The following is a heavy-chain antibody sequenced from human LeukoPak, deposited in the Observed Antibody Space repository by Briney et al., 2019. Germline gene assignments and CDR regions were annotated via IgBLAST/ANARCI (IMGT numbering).Heavy chain of an antibody. Sequence: PGGPLRLSCAASGFTVSTYSMSWGRRSPGKGLEWVATFSSGGRTSYADSVKGRFTISRDTSQNTVFLQMNSLRDEDTALYYCASILYGWGQGTLVTVSS. CDR1: GFTVSTYS. V-gene: IGHV3-53*01. CDR3: ASILYG. J-gene: IGHJ4*02. CDR2: FSSGGRT. D-gene: IGHD2-2*02.